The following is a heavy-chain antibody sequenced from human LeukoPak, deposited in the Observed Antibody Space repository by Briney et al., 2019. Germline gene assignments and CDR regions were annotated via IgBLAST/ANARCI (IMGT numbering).Heavy chain of an antibody. CDR3: ARGPGAYCGGDCYDNWFDP. CDR2: ISGSGGST. D-gene: IGHD2-21*02. J-gene: IGHJ5*02. CDR1: GITLSNYG. V-gene: IGHV3-23*01. Sequence: PGGSLRLSCAVSGITLSNYGMSWVRQAPGKGPEWVAGISGSGGSTNYADSVKGRFTISRDNPKNTLYLQMNSLRAEDTAVYYCARGPGAYCGGDCYDNWFDPWGQGTLVTVSS.